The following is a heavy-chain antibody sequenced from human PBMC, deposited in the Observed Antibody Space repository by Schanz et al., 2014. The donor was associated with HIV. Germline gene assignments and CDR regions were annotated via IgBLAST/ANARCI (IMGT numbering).Heavy chain of an antibody. CDR1: GFTFSTYA. Sequence: EVQLLESGGGLVQPGGSLRLSCAASGFTFSTYAMSWVRQAPGKGLEWVSLISGSGGSTYYAYSVKGRFTISRDNSKNTVYLQLSSLRAEDTAIYYCARGRGTYNSGYYDPLDYWGQGTLVTVSP. CDR2: ISGSGGST. V-gene: IGHV3-23*01. CDR3: ARGRGTYNSGYYDPLDY. J-gene: IGHJ4*02. D-gene: IGHD3-22*01.